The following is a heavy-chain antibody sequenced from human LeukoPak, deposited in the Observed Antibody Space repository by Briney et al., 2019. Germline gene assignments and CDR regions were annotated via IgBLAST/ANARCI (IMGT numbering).Heavy chain of an antibody. CDR2: IFHTGDA. Sequence: ASETLSLTCTVSGGSISSYYWSWIRQPPGKGLEWLGYIFHTGDANYSPSLRSRVTLSIDTSENQFSLKLSSVTAADTAVYYCARQPYRSGAYYFDHWGQGSLITVSS. CDR1: GGSISSYY. V-gene: IGHV4-59*08. J-gene: IGHJ4*02. D-gene: IGHD5-12*01. CDR3: ARQPYRSGAYYFDH.